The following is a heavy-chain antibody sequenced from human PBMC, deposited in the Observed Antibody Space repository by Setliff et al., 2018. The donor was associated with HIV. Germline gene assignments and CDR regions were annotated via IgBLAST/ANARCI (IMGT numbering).Heavy chain of an antibody. CDR3: ARDLPDLTGRSLDP. CDR2: LFSRGTT. Sequence: SETLSLTCTVSGGSITTAPYNWGWIRQSPGKGLEWVGSLFSRGTTYYHPSLKSRVTISLDTSQNHFSLKLTSVTAADTAVYYCARDLPDLTGRSLDPWGQGTLVTVSS. CDR1: GGSITTAPYN. V-gene: IGHV4-39*02. J-gene: IGHJ5*02. D-gene: IGHD7-27*01.